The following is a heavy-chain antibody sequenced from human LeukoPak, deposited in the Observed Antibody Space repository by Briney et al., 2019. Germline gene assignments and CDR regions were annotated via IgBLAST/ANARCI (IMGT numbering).Heavy chain of an antibody. Sequence: GGSLRLSCAASGFTFSSYGMHWVRQAPGKGLEWVAFIRYDGSNKYYADSVKGRFTISRDNSKNTLYLQMNSLRAEDTAVYYCARLYDYVWGSYGLDYWGQGTLVTVSS. CDR3: ARLYDYVWGSYGLDY. D-gene: IGHD3-16*01. J-gene: IGHJ4*02. CDR2: IRYDGSNK. V-gene: IGHV3-30*02. CDR1: GFTFSSYG.